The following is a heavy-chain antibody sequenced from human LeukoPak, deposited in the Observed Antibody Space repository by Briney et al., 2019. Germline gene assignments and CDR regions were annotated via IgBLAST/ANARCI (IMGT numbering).Heavy chain of an antibody. Sequence: PGGSLRLSCAASGFTFSNYGMHWVRQAPGKGLEWVAVISYDGGKEYYADSVKGRFTISRDNSKNTLYLQMNSLRTEDTAVYYCTRVRYIRGPDHFYMDVWGKGTTVTISS. D-gene: IGHD1-1*01. CDR3: TRVRYIRGPDHFYMDV. CDR1: GFTFSNYG. V-gene: IGHV3-30*03. J-gene: IGHJ6*03. CDR2: ISYDGGKE.